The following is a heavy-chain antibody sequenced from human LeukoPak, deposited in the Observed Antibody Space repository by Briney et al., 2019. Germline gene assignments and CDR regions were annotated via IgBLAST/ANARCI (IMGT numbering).Heavy chain of an antibody. D-gene: IGHD3-22*01. V-gene: IGHV1-2*02. CDR1: GYTFTGYY. Sequence: ASVKVSCKASGYTFTGYYMHWVRQAPGQGLEWMGWINPNSGGTNYAQKFQGRVTMTRDTSISTAYMELSRLRSDDTAVYYCARDLTYYYDSSGYTADYWGQGTLVTVPS. CDR2: INPNSGGT. CDR3: ARDLTYYYDSSGYTADY. J-gene: IGHJ4*02.